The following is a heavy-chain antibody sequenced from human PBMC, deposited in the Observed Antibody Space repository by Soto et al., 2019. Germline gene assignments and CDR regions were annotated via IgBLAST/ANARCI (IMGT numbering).Heavy chain of an antibody. CDR2: IYYSGST. CDR3: AVAATHYYFDY. Sequence: SETLSLTCTVSGGSISSYYWSWIRQPPGKGLEWIGYIYYSGSTNYNPSLKSRVTISVDTSKNQFSLKLSSVTAADTAVYYCAVAATHYYFDYWGQGTLVTVSS. D-gene: IGHD2-15*01. V-gene: IGHV4-59*08. J-gene: IGHJ4*02. CDR1: GGSISSYY.